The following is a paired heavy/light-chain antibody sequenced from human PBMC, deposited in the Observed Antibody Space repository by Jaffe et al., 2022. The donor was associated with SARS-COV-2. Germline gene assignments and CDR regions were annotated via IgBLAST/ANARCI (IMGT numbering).Light chain of an antibody. J-gene: IGLJ1*01. V-gene: IGLV2-14*03. CDR3: SSYTRDSRV. Sequence: QSALTQPASVSGSPGQSITISCTGTSSDVGGYNYVSWYQHHPGKAPKLIIYDVSNRPSGVSHRFSGSKSGNTASLTISGLQAEDEADYYCSSYTRDSRVSGTGTKVTVL. CDR1: SSDVGGYNY. CDR2: DVS.
Heavy chain of an antibody. Sequence: QVQLVQSGSELKKPGASVKVSCKASGYTFTSYAINWVRQAPGQGLEWMGWINVITGNPAYAQGFTGRFVFSLDTSVSTAYLQISSLAAEDTAVYYCARDGYYYGQFDHWGQGTLVTVSS. V-gene: IGHV7-4-1*02. D-gene: IGHD5-18*01. CDR2: INVITGNP. CDR3: ARDGYYYGQFDH. CDR1: GYTFTSYA. J-gene: IGHJ4*02.